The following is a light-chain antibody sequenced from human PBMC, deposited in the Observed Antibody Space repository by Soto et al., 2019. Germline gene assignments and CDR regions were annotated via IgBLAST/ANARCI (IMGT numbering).Light chain of an antibody. CDR3: QQSYNTPRT. J-gene: IGKJ1*01. Sequence: DIPMTQSPSSLSASVGDRVTITCRTSQPISEYLNWYQQKPGKAPSLLIYTSSNLQTGVPSRFSGSGSGTHFTLTINSLQPEDFATYYCQQSYNTPRTFGQGTKVEI. CDR1: QPISEY. CDR2: TSS. V-gene: IGKV1-39*01.